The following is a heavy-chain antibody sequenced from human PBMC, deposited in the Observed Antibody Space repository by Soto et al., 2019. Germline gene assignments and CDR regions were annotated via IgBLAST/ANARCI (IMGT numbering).Heavy chain of an antibody. CDR2: IYYSGST. V-gene: IGHV4-30-4*01. CDR3: ARALGPRNWFDP. J-gene: IGHJ5*02. Sequence: SETLSLTCTVSGGSISSGDYYWSWIRQPPGKGLEWIGYIYYSGSTYYNPSLKSRVTISVDTSKNQFSLKLSSVTAADTAVYYCARALGPRNWFDPWGQGTLVTVSS. CDR1: GGSISSGDYY.